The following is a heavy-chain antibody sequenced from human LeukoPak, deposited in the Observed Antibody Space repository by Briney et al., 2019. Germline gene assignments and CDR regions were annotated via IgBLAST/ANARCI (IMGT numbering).Heavy chain of an antibody. Sequence: PGXSXXLSCAASGFTFDDYGMSWVRQAPGKGLXWVSGINWNGGSTDYADSVKGRFTISRDNAKNSLYLQMNSLRAEDTALYYCARAPPQWELRAGYLGAFDIWGQGTMVTVSS. CDR3: ARAPPQWELRAGYLGAFDI. CDR2: INWNGGST. CDR1: GFTFDDYG. J-gene: IGHJ3*02. V-gene: IGHV3-20*04. D-gene: IGHD1-26*01.